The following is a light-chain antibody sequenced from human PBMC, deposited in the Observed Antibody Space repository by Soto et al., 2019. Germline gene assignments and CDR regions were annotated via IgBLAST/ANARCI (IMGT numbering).Light chain of an antibody. CDR3: QQVYDFPWT. CDR2: AAS. Sequence: DIQMTQSPSFLYASVGDRVTITCRSSQTLNSFLNWYQQKPGKAPQVLIYAASDLRSGVPSRFTGSGSETDFTLTINGLRPEDFATYYCQQVYDFPWTFGQGTKV. V-gene: IGKV1-39*01. J-gene: IGKJ1*01. CDR1: QTLNSF.